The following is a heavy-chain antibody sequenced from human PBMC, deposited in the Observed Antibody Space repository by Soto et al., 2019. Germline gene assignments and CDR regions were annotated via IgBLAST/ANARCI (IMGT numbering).Heavy chain of an antibody. Sequence: QVQLVQSGAEVKKPGASVKVSCKASGYTFTSYGISWVRQAPGQGLEWMGWISAYNGNTNYAQKLQGRVTMTTDTPQSGAYMLRRRMRSDNTGVDYCGIDFWPPRNTETMDYWGHGTMVTVAS. CDR2: ISAYNGNT. J-gene: IGHJ4*01. CDR3: GIDFWPPRNTETMDY. D-gene: IGHD4-17*01. CDR1: GYTFTSYG. V-gene: IGHV1-18*01.